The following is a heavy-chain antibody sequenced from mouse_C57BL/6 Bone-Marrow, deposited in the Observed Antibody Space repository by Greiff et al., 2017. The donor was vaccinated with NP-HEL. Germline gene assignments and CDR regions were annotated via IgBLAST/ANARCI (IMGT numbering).Heavy chain of an antibody. Sequence: VQLQQSGPELVKPGASVKISCKASGYAFSSSWMNWVKQRPGKGLEWIGRIYPGDGDTNYNGKFKGKATLTADKSSSTAYMQLSSLTSEDSAVYFCARWTIVANYYAMDYWGQGTSVTVSS. J-gene: IGHJ4*01. CDR3: ARWTIVANYYAMDY. CDR2: IYPGDGDT. CDR1: GYAFSSSW. V-gene: IGHV1-82*01. D-gene: IGHD2-5*01.